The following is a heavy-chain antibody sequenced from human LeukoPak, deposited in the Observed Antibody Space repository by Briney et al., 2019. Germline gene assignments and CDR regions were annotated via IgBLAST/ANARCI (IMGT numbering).Heavy chain of an antibody. Sequence: ASVKVSCKASGYTLTSYGISWVRQAPGQGLEWMGWISAYNGNTNYAQKLQGRVTMTTDTSTSTAYMELRSLRSDDTAVYYWARVGGLLWFGFWFDPWGQGTLVTVSS. CDR3: ARVGGLLWFGFWFDP. CDR1: GYTLTSYG. CDR2: ISAYNGNT. D-gene: IGHD3-10*01. J-gene: IGHJ5*02. V-gene: IGHV1-18*01.